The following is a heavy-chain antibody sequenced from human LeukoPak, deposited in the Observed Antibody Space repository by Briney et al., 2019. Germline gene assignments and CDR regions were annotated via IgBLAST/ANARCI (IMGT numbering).Heavy chain of an antibody. Sequence: SGGSLRLSCAASGFTFSSYEMNWVRQAPGKGREGVSYISSSGSTIYYADSVKGRFTISRDNAKNSLYLQMNSLRAEDTAVYYCAELGITMIGGVWGKGTTVTISS. CDR1: GFTFSSYE. V-gene: IGHV3-48*03. J-gene: IGHJ6*04. D-gene: IGHD3-10*02. CDR2: ISSSGSTI. CDR3: AELGITMIGGV.